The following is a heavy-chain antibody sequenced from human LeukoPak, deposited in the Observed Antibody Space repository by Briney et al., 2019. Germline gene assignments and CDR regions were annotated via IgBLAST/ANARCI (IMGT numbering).Heavy chain of an antibody. D-gene: IGHD5-18*01. Sequence: SETLSLTCTVSGGSIISNYWSWLRQPPEKGLEWIGYIYSSGNTNYNPSLKSRVVMSVDTSKNQLSLKLSSVTAADTAVYFCARLRGGLGYSYGLDSWGQGILVTVSS. V-gene: IGHV4-59*01. J-gene: IGHJ5*01. CDR1: GGSIISNY. CDR3: ARLRGGLGYSYGLDS. CDR2: IYSSGNT.